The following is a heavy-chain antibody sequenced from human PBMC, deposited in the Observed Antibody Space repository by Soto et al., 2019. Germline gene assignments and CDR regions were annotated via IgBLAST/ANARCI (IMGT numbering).Heavy chain of an antibody. Sequence: WTWIRQPPGKGLEWIGYIYYSGSTNYNPSLKSRVTISVDTSKNQFSLKLSSVTAADTAVYYYARGDYYYYMDVWGKGTTVTVSS. V-gene: IGHV4-59*08. J-gene: IGHJ6*03. CDR2: IYYSGST. CDR3: ARGDYYYYMDV.